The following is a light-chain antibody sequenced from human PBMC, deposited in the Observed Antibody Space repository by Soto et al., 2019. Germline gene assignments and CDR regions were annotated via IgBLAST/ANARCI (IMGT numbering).Light chain of an antibody. CDR1: QSVNSY. Sequence: TLSLSPGERATLSCRASQSVNSYLAWYQQKPGQAPRLLIYDASNRATGIPARFSGSGSGTDFTLTISSLEPEDFAVYYCPPRNNWPPTFRGRTKVDI. CDR2: DAS. CDR3: PPRNNWPPT. J-gene: IGKJ4*01. V-gene: IGKV3-11*01.